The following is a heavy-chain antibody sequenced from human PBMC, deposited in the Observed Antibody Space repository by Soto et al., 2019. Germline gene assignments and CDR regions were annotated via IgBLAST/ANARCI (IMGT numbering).Heavy chain of an antibody. D-gene: IGHD3-16*02. V-gene: IGHV3-30*18. J-gene: IGHJ4*02. CDR1: GFSFSSFG. CDR2: NSYDGSNK. Sequence: QVQLVESGGGVVQPGRSLRLSCVASGFSFSSFGMHWVRQAPGKGLEWVAFNSYDGSNKYYADSVKGRFTISRDSSEKTLYLQMNSLRPEDTAVYYCAKALGELSPESYDYWGQGTLVTVSS. CDR3: AKALGELSPESYDY.